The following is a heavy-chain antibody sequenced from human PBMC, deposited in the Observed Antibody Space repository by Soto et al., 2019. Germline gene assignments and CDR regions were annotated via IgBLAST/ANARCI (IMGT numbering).Heavy chain of an antibody. CDR3: ARDKYCSSTSCEQYSLRMDV. V-gene: IGHV6-1*01. CDR2: TYYRSKWYN. Sequence: SQTLSLTCVISGDSVSSNSAAWNWIRQSPSRGLEWLGRTYYRSKWYNDYAVSVKSRITINPDTSKNQFSLQLNSVTPEDTAVYYCARDKYCSSTSCEQYSLRMDVWGQGTTVTVSS. J-gene: IGHJ6*02. D-gene: IGHD2-2*01. CDR1: GDSVSSNSAA.